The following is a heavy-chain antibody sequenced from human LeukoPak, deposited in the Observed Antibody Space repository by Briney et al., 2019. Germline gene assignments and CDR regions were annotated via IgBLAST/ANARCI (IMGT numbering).Heavy chain of an antibody. J-gene: IGHJ4*02. V-gene: IGHV3-23*01. CDR3: AKHSHSWYIGYFEY. CDR1: GFRFSSYA. CDR2: ISGSDDNA. Sequence: GGSLRLSCATSGFRFSSYAMSWVRQAPGKGLEWVSVISGSDDNAYYGDSMKGRFIISRDTSKNILYLQMNSLRAEDTAIYYCAKHSHSWYIGYFEYWGQGTLVTVPS. D-gene: IGHD6-13*01.